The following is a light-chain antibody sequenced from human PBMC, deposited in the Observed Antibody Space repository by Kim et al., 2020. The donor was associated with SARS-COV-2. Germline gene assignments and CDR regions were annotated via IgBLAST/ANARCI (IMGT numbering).Light chain of an antibody. CDR1: NIGSKR. J-gene: IGLJ3*02. Sequence: PGKTARITCGGNNIGSKRVHWYQQKPGQAPVLVIYYDSDRPSGIPERCSGSNAGNTATLTISRVEAGDEADYYCQVWDSSSDHRVFGGGTQLTVL. CDR2: YDS. CDR3: QVWDSSSDHRV. V-gene: IGLV3-21*04.